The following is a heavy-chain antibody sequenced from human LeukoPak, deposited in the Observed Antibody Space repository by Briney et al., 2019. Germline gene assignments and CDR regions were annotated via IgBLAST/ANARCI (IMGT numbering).Heavy chain of an antibody. D-gene: IGHD3-22*01. V-gene: IGHV4-59*08. CDR3: ARHAGFGSGYYHDAFGI. CDR1: GDSINDYY. Sequence: SETLSLTCTVSGDSINDYYWSWIRQPPGNRLEWIGWIYYSGSTMYSPSLESRVTISLDTSRTQFSLDLNSVTAADTAVYYCARHAGFGSGYYHDAFGI. CDR2: IYYSGST. J-gene: IGHJ3*02.